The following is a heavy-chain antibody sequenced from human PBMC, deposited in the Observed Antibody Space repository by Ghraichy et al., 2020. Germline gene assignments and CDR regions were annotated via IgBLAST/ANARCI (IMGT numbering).Heavy chain of an antibody. J-gene: IGHJ4*02. D-gene: IGHD3-3*01. CDR2: IYHSGST. Sequence: EWIGYIYHSGSTYYNPSLKSRVTISVDRSKNQFSLKLSSVTAADTAVYYCARAVTIFGVFDYWGQGTLVTVSS. V-gene: IGHV4-30-2*01. CDR3: ARAVTIFGVFDY.